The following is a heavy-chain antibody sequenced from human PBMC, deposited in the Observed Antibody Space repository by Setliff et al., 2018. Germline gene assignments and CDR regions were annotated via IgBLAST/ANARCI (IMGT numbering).Heavy chain of an antibody. Sequence: PGGSLRLSCAASGFTFSSYAMSWVRQAPGRGLEWVSAISGSGGSTYYADSVKGRFTISRDNSKNTLYLQLNSLRAEDTAIYYCTRRSANSSADWGQGTLVTVSS. CDR2: ISGSGGST. CDR1: GFTFSSYA. D-gene: IGHD6-19*01. J-gene: IGHJ4*02. CDR3: TRRSANSSAD. V-gene: IGHV3-23*01.